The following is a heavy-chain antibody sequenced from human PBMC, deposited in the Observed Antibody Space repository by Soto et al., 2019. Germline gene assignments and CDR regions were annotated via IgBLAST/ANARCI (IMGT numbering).Heavy chain of an antibody. CDR1: GGSISSYY. CDR2: IYYSGST. CDR3: ARDRDSSSSVRWFDP. V-gene: IGHV4-59*01. D-gene: IGHD6-6*01. J-gene: IGHJ5*02. Sequence: QVQLQESGPGLVKPSETLSLTCTVSGGSISSYYWSWIRQPPGKGLEWIGYIYYSGSTNYNPSLKSRVTISVDTSKNQFSLKLSSVTAADTAVYYCARDRDSSSSVRWFDPWGQGTLVTVSS.